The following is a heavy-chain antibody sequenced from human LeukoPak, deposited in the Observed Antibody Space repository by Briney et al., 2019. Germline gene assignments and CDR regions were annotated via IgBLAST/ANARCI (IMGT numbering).Heavy chain of an antibody. CDR3: ASDYGSGSYRFDY. D-gene: IGHD3-10*01. J-gene: IGHJ4*02. CDR1: GASVSSSTYS. Sequence: SEALSLTCAVSGASVSSSTYSWSWIRQPPGKTLEWIAYIYYSGSTTYNPSLKSRVTISLYTSNNQFSLKLPSVTAADTAVYYCASDYGSGSYRFDYWGQGTLVTVSS. CDR2: IYYSGST. V-gene: IGHV4-61*01.